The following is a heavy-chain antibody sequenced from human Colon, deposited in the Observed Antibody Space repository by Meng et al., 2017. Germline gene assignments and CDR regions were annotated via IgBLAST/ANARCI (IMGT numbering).Heavy chain of an antibody. CDR2: ISGSGNTI. Sequence: GGSLRLSCATSGFSFRDSFMSWIRQAPGKGLEWVSYISGSGNTIHYADPVRGRFTISRDNAENSLSLQMNSLTAADTAVYYCARAKNGHAWGFDSWGQGTLVTVSS. D-gene: IGHD2-8*01. V-gene: IGHV3-11*01. J-gene: IGHJ4*02. CDR3: ARAKNGHAWGFDS. CDR1: GFSFRDSF.